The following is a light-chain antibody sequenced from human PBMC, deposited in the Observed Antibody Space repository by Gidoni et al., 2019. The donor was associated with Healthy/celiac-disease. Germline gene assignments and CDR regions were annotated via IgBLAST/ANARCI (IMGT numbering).Light chain of an antibody. CDR1: QSVSNY. V-gene: IGKV3-11*01. CDR3: QVRSNWPPPWT. Sequence: EIVLTQSPATLSLSPGERATLSCRASQSVSNYLAWYQHKSVQAPRLLIYDASNRAAGIPGRFSGSGSGTDFTLTISSLEPEDSAVYYCQVRSNWPPPWTFGQGTKVEIK. CDR2: DAS. J-gene: IGKJ1*01.